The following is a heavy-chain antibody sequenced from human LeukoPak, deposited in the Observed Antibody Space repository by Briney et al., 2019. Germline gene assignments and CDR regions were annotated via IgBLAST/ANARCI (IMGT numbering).Heavy chain of an antibody. CDR3: ARDKKFVGWHHGNSVGY. Sequence: ASAKVSCKASGYTFVTYGISWVRQAPGQGLQWMGWINPHKGNTNYAQNFQNRVTMTTDTSTDTAYMELRSLRSDDTAVYYCARDKKFVGWHHGNSVGYWGQGTLVTVSS. D-gene: IGHD4-23*01. CDR2: INPHKGNT. V-gene: IGHV1-18*01. CDR1: GYTFVTYG. J-gene: IGHJ4*02.